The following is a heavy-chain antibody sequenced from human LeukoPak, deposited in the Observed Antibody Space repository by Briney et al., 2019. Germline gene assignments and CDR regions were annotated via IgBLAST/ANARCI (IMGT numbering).Heavy chain of an antibody. CDR1: GFTFSSDG. J-gene: IGHJ6*02. CDR2: IRYDGSNK. CDR3: AVLHLGYCSGGSCYSHGMDV. V-gene: IGHV3-30*02. Sequence: GGSLRLSCAASGFTFSSDGMHWVRQAPGKGLEWVAFIRYDGSNKYYADSVKGRFTISRDNSKNTLYLQMNSLRAEDTAVYYCAVLHLGYCSGGSCYSHGMDVWGQGTTVTVSS. D-gene: IGHD2-15*01.